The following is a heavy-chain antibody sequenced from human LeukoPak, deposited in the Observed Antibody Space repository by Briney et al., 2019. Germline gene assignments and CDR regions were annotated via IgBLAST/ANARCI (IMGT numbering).Heavy chain of an antibody. Sequence: ASVKVSCKASGYTFTSYGISWVRQAPGQGLEWMGWISAYNGNTNYAQKFQGRVTMTRDTSISTAYMELSRLRSDDTAVCYCARSGNMRWRLMFWGQGTLVTVSS. V-gene: IGHV1-18*01. J-gene: IGHJ4*02. CDR3: ARSGNMRWRLMF. D-gene: IGHD2-21*02. CDR2: ISAYNGNT. CDR1: GYTFTSYG.